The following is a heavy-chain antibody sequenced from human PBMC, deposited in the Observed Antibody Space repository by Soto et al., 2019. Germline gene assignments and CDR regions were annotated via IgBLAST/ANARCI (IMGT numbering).Heavy chain of an antibody. CDR2: IYYSGST. J-gene: IGHJ4*02. D-gene: IGHD1-26*01. CDR3: ASSYSGSYWGYFDY. V-gene: IGHV4-59*01. Sequence: TSETLSLTCTVSGGSISSYYWSWIRQPPGKGPEWIGYIYYSGSTNYNPSLKSRVTISVDTSKNQFSLKLSSVTAADTAVYYCASSYSGSYWGYFDYWGQGTLVTVSS. CDR1: GGSISSYY.